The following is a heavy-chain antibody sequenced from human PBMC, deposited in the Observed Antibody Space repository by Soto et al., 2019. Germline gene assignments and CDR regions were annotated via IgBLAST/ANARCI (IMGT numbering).Heavy chain of an antibody. CDR1: GYSFTRNG. CDR3: VRDRDSDTWPSRDV. D-gene: IGHD1-26*01. CDR2: ISAKNGDT. Sequence: QVHLVQSGAELKKPGASVRVSCKASGYSFTRNGISWVRQAPGQGLEWMGWISAKNGDTNYAQKFQGRVIMTTDTPTSTAYMELRSLRSDDTAVYYCVRDRDSDTWPSRDVWGQGSTVTVSS. J-gene: IGHJ6*02. V-gene: IGHV1-18*01.